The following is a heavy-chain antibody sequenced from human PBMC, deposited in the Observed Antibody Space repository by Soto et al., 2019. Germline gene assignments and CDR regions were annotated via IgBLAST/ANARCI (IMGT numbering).Heavy chain of an antibody. J-gene: IGHJ3*02. V-gene: IGHV3-23*01. Sequence: GGSPRLSCAASGFTFSDYYMSWIRQAPGKGLEWVSAISGSGGSTYYADSVKGRFTISRDNSKNTLYLQMNSLRAEDTAVYYCAKDRSVRGATDAFDIWGQGTMVTVSS. CDR2: ISGSGGST. CDR1: GFTFSDYY. D-gene: IGHD3-10*01. CDR3: AKDRSVRGATDAFDI.